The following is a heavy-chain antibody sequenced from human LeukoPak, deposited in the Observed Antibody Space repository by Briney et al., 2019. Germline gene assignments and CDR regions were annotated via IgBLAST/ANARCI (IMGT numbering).Heavy chain of an antibody. CDR1: GFSLRTNGVG. CDR2: IYWDDDK. J-gene: IGHJ4*02. D-gene: IGHD4-17*01. V-gene: IGHV2-5*02. CDR3: AQIITTVTTL. Sequence: ESGPTLVNPAQTLTLTCTFSGFSLRTNGVGVSWIRQPPGKALEWLALIYWDDDKRYSPSLKSRLTITKDTSKNQVVLTMTNMDPVDTATYYCAQIITTVTTLWGQGTLVTVSS.